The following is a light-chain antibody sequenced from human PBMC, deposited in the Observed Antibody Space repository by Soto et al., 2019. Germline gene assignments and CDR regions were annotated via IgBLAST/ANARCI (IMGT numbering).Light chain of an antibody. CDR3: QQRYNWPVT. CDR2: DAS. Sequence: EIVLTQSPAPLSLSPGERATLSCKSSQSASSYVAWYQQRPGQAPRLLIYDASNSATGIPAKFSGSGSGTDFTLTISSLEPEDFSVYYCQQRYNWPVTFGQGTRLEIK. J-gene: IGKJ5*01. V-gene: IGKV3-11*01. CDR1: QSASSY.